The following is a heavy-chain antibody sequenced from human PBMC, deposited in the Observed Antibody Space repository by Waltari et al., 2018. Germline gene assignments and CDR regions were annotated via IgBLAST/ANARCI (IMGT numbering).Heavy chain of an antibody. V-gene: IGHV4-39*07. CDR2: FSYNGNP. CDR3: ARGLGAIY. D-gene: IGHD2-21*01. J-gene: IGHJ4*01. Sequence: QLQMQESGPGLVRPSETLSLTCAVSGGSITTITYFWGWIRQPPGKGLEWIGSFSYNGNPYYNPALKSRATISGDTSKNQVSLVLNSVTAADTAVYYCARGLGAIYWGHGTLVTVSS. CDR1: GGSITTITYF.